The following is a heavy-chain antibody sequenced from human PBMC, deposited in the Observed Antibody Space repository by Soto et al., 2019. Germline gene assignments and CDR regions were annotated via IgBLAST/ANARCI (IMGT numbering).Heavy chain of an antibody. CDR3: ARDSSLYAFDI. CDR2: ISYDGSNK. Sequence: GGSLRLSCAASGFTFSSYAMHWVRQAPGKGLEWVAVISYDGSNKYYADSVKGRFTISRDNSKNTLYLQMNSLRAEDTAVYYCARDSSLYAFDIWGQGTMVTVSS. CDR1: GFTFSSYA. J-gene: IGHJ3*02. V-gene: IGHV3-30-3*01.